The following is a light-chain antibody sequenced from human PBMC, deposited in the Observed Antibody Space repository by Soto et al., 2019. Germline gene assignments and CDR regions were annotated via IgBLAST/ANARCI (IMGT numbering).Light chain of an antibody. V-gene: IGKV2D-29*01. CDR1: QSLLHSNGRTY. Sequence: DIVITQTPLSLSVIPGQPASISCKSGQSLLHSNGRTYLYWYLQKPGQPPQLLIYEVSNRFSGVPDRFSGSGSGTEFTLKISRVEAEDVGVYYCVQSLEFPITLGQGTRLEIK. CDR3: VQSLEFPIT. CDR2: EVS. J-gene: IGKJ5*01.